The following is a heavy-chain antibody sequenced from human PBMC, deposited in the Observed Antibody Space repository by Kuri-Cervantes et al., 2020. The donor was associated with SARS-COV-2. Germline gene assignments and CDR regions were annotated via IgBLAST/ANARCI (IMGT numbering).Heavy chain of an antibody. J-gene: IGHJ6*03. D-gene: IGHD3-16*01. CDR1: GFTFSSYA. Sequence: GESLKISCTASGFTFSSYAMSWVRQAPGKGLEWVSTVSGSGVSTYYADSVKGRFTISRDNSRNTVLLQMNILRVEDTAIYYCARGAANYYMDVWGTGTTVTVSS. V-gene: IGHV3-23*01. CDR2: VSGSGVST. CDR3: ARGAANYYMDV.